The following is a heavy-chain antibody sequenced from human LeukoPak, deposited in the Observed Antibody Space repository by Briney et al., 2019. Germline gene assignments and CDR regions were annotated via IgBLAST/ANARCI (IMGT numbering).Heavy chain of an antibody. CDR2: INAGNGNT. J-gene: IGHJ4*02. V-gene: IGHV1-3*03. CDR1: GYTFTSYA. Sequence: ASVKVSCKASGYTFTSYAMHWVRQAPGQRLEWMGWINAGNGNTKYSREFQGRVTITRDTSASTAYMELSSLRAEDTAVYYCARAKPKNMVRGLIMRRESRYYFDYWGQGTLVTVSS. CDR3: ARAKPKNMVRGLIMRRESRYYFDY. D-gene: IGHD3-10*01.